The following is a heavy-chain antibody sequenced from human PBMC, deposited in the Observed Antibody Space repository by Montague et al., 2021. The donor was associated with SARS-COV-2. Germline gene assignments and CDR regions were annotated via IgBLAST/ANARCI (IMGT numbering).Heavy chain of an antibody. D-gene: IGHD4-23*01. J-gene: IGHJ4*02. CDR2: ISSSGSPQ. CDR3: AREVPTVVKIDC. CDR1: GFTFSSFE. V-gene: IGHV3-48*03. Sequence: SRILSCAASGFTFSSFEMNWVRQAPGEGLEWVSYISSSGSPQHYADSVRGRFTISRDNAKNSLYLQMNSLRAEDTAIYYCAREVPTVVKIDCWGQGTLVTVSS.